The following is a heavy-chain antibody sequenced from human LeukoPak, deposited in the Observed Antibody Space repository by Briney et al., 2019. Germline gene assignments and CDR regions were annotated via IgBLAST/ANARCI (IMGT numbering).Heavy chain of an antibody. CDR1: GFTFSSYA. CDR2: ISYDEGNK. J-gene: IGHJ5*02. V-gene: IGHV3-30-3*01. Sequence: GRSLRLSCAASGFTFSSYAMHWVRQAPGKGLEWVAFISYDEGNKYYADSVKGRFTISRDNSKNTLYLQMNSLRAEDTAVYYCARDGYPDGAGNWFDPWGQGTLVTVSS. D-gene: IGHD5-12*01. CDR3: ARDGYPDGAGNWFDP.